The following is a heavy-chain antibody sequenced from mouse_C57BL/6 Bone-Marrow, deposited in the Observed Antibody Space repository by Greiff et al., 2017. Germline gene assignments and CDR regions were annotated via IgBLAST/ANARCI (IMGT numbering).Heavy chain of an antibody. Sequence: VQLQQSGAELARPGASVKLSCKASGYTFTSYGISWVKQRTGQGLEWIGEIYPRSGNTYYTEKFKGKATLTADKSSSTAYMELRSVTSEDSAVYFCAREGTTVGYFDYWCQGTTLTVSS. J-gene: IGHJ2*01. CDR1: GYTFTSYG. V-gene: IGHV1-81*01. CDR2: IYPRSGNT. CDR3: AREGTTVGYFDY. D-gene: IGHD1-1*01.